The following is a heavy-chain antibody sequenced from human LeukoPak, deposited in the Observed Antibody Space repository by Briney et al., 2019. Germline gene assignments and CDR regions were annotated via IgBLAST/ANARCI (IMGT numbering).Heavy chain of an antibody. V-gene: IGHV3-23*01. CDR1: GFYFVSYA. Sequence: GGSLRLSCAGSGFYFVSYAMTWVRQAPGKGLEWVSAISGGGARTFYADSVKGRFTISRDNSKNTLYLQMDSLRAEDTAVYYCARGLRYFDWSYDAFDIWGQGTMVTVSS. J-gene: IGHJ3*02. CDR3: ARGLRYFDWSYDAFDI. CDR2: ISGGGART. D-gene: IGHD3-9*01.